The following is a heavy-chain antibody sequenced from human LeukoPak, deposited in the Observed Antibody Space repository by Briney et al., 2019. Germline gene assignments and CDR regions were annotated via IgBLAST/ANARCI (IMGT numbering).Heavy chain of an antibody. J-gene: IGHJ6*04. CDR3: AELGITMIGGV. CDR2: ISSSGSTI. CDR1: GFSVSSNY. D-gene: IGHD3-10*02. V-gene: IGHV3-48*03. Sequence: GGSLRLSCAASGFSVSSNYMSWVRQAPGKGLEWVSYISSSGSTIYYADSVKGRFTISRDNAKNSLYLQMNSLRAEDTAVYYCAELGITMIGGVWGKGTTVTISS.